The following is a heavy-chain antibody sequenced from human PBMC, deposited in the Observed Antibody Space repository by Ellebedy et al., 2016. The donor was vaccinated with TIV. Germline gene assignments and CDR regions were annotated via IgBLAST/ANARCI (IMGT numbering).Heavy chain of an antibody. Sequence: GGSLRLSCAASGFTVSSNYMSWVRQAPGKGLEWVSIIYPDGATFYADSVKGRFTISRDSSKNTLSLQINSLRVDDTAVYFCARDTSSYLRADYWGQGTLVIVSS. CDR2: IYPDGAT. CDR3: ARDTSSYLRADY. J-gene: IGHJ4*02. CDR1: GFTVSSNY. D-gene: IGHD2-2*01. V-gene: IGHV3-66*01.